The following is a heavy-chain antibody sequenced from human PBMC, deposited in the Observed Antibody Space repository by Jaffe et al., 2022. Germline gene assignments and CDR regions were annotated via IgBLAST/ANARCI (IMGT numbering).Heavy chain of an antibody. D-gene: IGHD3-10*01. CDR1: GGSISSYY. Sequence: QVQLQESGPGLVKPSETLSLTCTVSGGSISSYYWSWIRQPPGKGLEWIGYIYYSGSTNYNPSLKSRVTISVDTSKNQFSLKLSSVTAADTAVYYCARAGYYGSGSYYNIDYWGQGTLVTVSS. J-gene: IGHJ4*02. CDR2: IYYSGST. CDR3: ARAGYYGSGSYYNIDY. V-gene: IGHV4-59*01.